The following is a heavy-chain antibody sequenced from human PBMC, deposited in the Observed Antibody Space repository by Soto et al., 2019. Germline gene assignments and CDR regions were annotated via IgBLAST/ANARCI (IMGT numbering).Heavy chain of an antibody. CDR3: ARGAGGAYYLDY. J-gene: IGHJ4*02. Sequence: EVQLVESGGGLVQPGGSLRLSCATSGFTFTNYWTHWVRQAPGEGLVWVSRISGDGSRTNYADSVKGRFTISRDNAKTSLYLQMYSLRADDTAVYYCARGAGGAYYLDYWGQGTLVTVSS. CDR2: ISGDGSRT. CDR1: GFTFTNYW. V-gene: IGHV3-74*01. D-gene: IGHD3-10*01.